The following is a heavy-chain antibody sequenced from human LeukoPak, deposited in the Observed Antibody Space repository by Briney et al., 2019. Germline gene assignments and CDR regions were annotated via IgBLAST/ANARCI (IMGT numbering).Heavy chain of an antibody. CDR2: IRHDGSNK. V-gene: IGHV3-30*02. CDR3: AKAGSRRLWFGESYDAFDI. CDR1: GFTFSSYG. Sequence: GSLRLSCAASGFTFSSYGMHWVRQAPGKGLEWVAFIRHDGSNKYYADSVKGRFTISRDNSKNTLYLQMNSLRAEDTAVYYCAKAGSRRLWFGESYDAFDIWGQGTMVTVSS. D-gene: IGHD3-10*01. J-gene: IGHJ3*02.